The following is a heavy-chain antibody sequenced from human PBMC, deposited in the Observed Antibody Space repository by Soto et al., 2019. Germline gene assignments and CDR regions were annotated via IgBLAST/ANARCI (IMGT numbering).Heavy chain of an antibody. D-gene: IGHD3-16*01. CDR3: ARDQVGDDYYYYGMDV. CDR2: IYTSGST. V-gene: IGHV4-4*07. J-gene: IGHJ6*02. CDR1: GGSISSYY. Sequence: SETLSLTCTVSGGSISSYYWSWIRQPAGKGLEWIGRIYTSGSTNYNPSLKSRVTMSVDTSKNQFSLKLSSVTAADTAVYYCARDQVGDDYYYYGMDVWGQGTTVTVSS.